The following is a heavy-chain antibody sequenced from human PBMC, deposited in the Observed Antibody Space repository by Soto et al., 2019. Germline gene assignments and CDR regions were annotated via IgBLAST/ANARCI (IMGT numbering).Heavy chain of an antibody. Sequence: QVQLVQSGAEVKKPGSSVKVSCKASGGTFSSYAISWVRQAPGQGLEWMGGIIPIFGTANYAQKFQGRVTITADESTSTAYMELSSLRSEDTAVYYCARALSPVRRIRGVIPTFLGSFDYWGQGTLVTVSS. V-gene: IGHV1-69*12. CDR3: ARALSPVRRIRGVIPTFLGSFDY. CDR1: GGTFSSYA. CDR2: IIPIFGTA. D-gene: IGHD3-10*01. J-gene: IGHJ4*02.